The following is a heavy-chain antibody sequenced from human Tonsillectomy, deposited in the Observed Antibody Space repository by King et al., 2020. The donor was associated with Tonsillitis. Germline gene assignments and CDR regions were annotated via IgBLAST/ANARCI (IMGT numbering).Heavy chain of an antibody. CDR1: GGSFTGYY. Sequence: VQLQQWGARLLKPSETLSLTCAVYGGSFTGYYWTWIRQPPGTGLEWIGEINHSGGTNYNPSLQSRVTISVDTSKNQFSLTLSSVTAADTAVYYCARGGGTIFGVIVADSYYYYMDVWGKGTTVTVSS. D-gene: IGHD3-3*01. CDR3: ARGGGTIFGVIVADSYYYYMDV. J-gene: IGHJ6*03. V-gene: IGHV4-34*01. CDR2: INHSGGT.